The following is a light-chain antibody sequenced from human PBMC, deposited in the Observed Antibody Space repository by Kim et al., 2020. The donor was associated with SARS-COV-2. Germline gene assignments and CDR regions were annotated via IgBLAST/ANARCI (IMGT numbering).Light chain of an antibody. J-gene: IGKJ1*01. CDR3: QQYNSYSPE. V-gene: IGKV1-5*03. CDR2: KAS. CDR1: QSISSW. Sequence: SASVGDRVTITCRASQSISSWLAWYQQKPGKAPKLLIYKASSLESGVPSRFSGSGSGTEFTLTISSLQPDDFATYYCQQYNSYSPEFGQGTKVDI.